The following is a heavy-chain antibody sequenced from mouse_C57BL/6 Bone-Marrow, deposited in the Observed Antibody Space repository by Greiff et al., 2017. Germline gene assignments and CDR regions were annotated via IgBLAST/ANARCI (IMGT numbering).Heavy chain of an antibody. J-gene: IGHJ3*01. CDR2: IYPRDGST. D-gene: IGHD2-3*01. Sequence: QVHVKQSDAELVKPGASVKISCKVSGYTFTDHTIHWMKQRPEQGLEWIGYIYPRDGSTKYNETFKGKATLTADKSSSTVYMQLNSLTSEDSAVYFCARFEGWLLRTWFAYWGQGTLVTVSA. V-gene: IGHV1-78*01. CDR1: GYTFTDHT. CDR3: ARFEGWLLRTWFAY.